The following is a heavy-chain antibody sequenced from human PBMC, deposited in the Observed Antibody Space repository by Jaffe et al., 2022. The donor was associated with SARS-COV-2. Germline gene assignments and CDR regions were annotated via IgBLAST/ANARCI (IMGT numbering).Heavy chain of an antibody. Sequence: QVQLVQSGAEVKKPGASVKVSCKASGYTFTSYAMHWVRQAPGQRLEWMGWINAGNGNTKYSQKFQGRVTITRDTSASTAYMELSSLRSEDTAVYYCARESDILEWEPLDWWGQGTLVTVSS. CDR2: INAGNGNT. J-gene: IGHJ4*02. D-gene: IGHD3-3*01. CDR3: ARESDILEWEPLDW. CDR1: GYTFTSYA. V-gene: IGHV1-3*01.